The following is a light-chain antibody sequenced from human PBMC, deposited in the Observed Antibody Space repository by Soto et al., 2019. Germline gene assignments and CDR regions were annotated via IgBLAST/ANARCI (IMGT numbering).Light chain of an antibody. CDR3: QQYGGSPRT. CDR1: QSIGGNF. Sequence: IALTQSPDTLSLSPGAGATISGIASQSIGGNFIAWYQQRRGQAPRLLIHGASNRATGIPDRFSGSGSGTDFTLTITRLEPEDFAVYYCQQYGGSPRTFGQGTNVDIK. CDR2: GAS. J-gene: IGKJ1*01. V-gene: IGKV3-20*01.